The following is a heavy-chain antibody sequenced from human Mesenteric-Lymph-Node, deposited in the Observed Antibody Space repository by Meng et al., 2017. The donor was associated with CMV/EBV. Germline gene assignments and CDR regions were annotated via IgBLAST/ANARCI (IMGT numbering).Heavy chain of an antibody. V-gene: IGHV3-23*01. CDR1: GFTFSDYA. D-gene: IGHD6-6*01. J-gene: IGHJ6*02. CDR3: AKDISVAARRGAGMDYYYGMDV. CDR2: VSPGGDNT. Sequence: GESLKISCAASGFTFSDYAVSWVRQAPQKGLEWVSAVSPGGDNTYYAGSVKGRFTISRDNAKNSLYLQMNSLRAEDTALYYCAKDISVAARRGAGMDYYYGMDVWGQGTTVTVSS.